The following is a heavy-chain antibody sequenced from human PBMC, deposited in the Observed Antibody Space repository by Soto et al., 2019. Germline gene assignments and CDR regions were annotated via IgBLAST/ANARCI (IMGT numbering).Heavy chain of an antibody. D-gene: IGHD3-10*01. CDR1: GGSISSGGYY. J-gene: IGHJ6*02. CDR3: ATTMVRDYYYYGMDV. V-gene: IGHV4-31*03. Sequence: QVQLQESGPGLVKPSQTLSLTCTVSGGSISSGGYYWSWIRQHPGKGLEWIGYIYYSGSTYYNPSIKSRVTIXXDXSXXQFSLKLSSVTAADTAVYYCATTMVRDYYYYGMDVWGQGTTVTVSS. CDR2: IYYSGST.